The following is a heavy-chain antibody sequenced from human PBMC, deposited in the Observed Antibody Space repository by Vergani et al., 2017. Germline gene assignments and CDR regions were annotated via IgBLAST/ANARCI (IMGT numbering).Heavy chain of an antibody. CDR3: AHRLWFGELRSYYFDY. CDR2: IYWNDDQ. D-gene: IGHD3-10*01. J-gene: IGHJ4*02. CDR1: GFSLNTRGVS. Sequence: QITLKESGPTLVKPTQTLTLTCTFSGFSLNTRGVSVAWIRQPPGKALDWLALIYWNDDQHYSPSLNNRVTITKDTSKNQVVLTMTNMDPVDTATYYCAHRLWFGELRSYYFDYWGQGTLVTVSS. V-gene: IGHV2-5*01.